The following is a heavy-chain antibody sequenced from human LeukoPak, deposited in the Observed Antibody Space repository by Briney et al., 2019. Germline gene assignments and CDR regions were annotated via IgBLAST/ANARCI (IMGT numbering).Heavy chain of an antibody. Sequence: GGSLRLSCAASGFTFSGYPIHWVRQAPGKGLEWVAVISYDGSNKYYADSVKGRFTISRDNSKNTLYLQMNSLRAEDTAVYYCAREEGYCSRTSGYGAYKGMAVWAKGTAVIAS. CDR1: GFTFSGYP. D-gene: IGHD2-2*01. V-gene: IGHV3-30-3*01. CDR3: AREEGYCSRTSGYGAYKGMAV. CDR2: ISYDGSNK. J-gene: IGHJ6*04.